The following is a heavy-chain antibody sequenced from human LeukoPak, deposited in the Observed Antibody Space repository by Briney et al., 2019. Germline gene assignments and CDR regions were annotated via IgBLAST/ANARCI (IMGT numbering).Heavy chain of an antibody. CDR1: GFTLSSYW. CDR3: ARDGDTVVVPIDY. V-gene: IGHV3-74*01. D-gene: IGHD5-18*01. J-gene: IGHJ4*02. CDR2: INNDGSST. Sequence: PGRSLRLSCAASGFTLSSYWMHWVRHAPGKGLEWVSRINNDGSSTKYADFVKGRFTISRDNAKNTLYLQMNSLRADDTAVYYCARDGDTVVVPIDYWGQGTLVTVTS.